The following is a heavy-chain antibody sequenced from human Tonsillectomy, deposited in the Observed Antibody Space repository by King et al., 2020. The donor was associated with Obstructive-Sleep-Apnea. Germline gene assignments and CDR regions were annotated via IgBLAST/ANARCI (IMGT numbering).Heavy chain of an antibody. V-gene: IGHV4-59*01. CDR2: IYYSGST. CDR3: ARAPYSSSGYYYGMDV. D-gene: IGHD6-6*01. J-gene: IGHJ6*02. CDR1: GGSISSYY. Sequence: QLQESGPGLVKPSETLSLTCTVSGGSISSYYWSWIRQPPGKGLEWIGYIYYSGSTNYNPSLKSRVTISVDTSTNQFSLKLSSVTAADTAVYYCARAPYSSSGYYYGMDVWGQGTTVTVSS.